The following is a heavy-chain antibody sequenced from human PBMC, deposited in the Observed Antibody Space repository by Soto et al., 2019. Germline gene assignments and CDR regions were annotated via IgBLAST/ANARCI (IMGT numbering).Heavy chain of an antibody. D-gene: IGHD2-15*01. V-gene: IGHV1-2*04. CDR1: GYTFTGYY. CDR2: INPNSGGT. Sequence: VASVKVSCKASGYTFTGYYMHWVRQAPGQGLEWMGWINPNSGGTNYAQKFQGWVTMTRDTSISTAYMELSRLRSDDTAVYYCARDVCSGGSCYGGGAFDIWGQGTMVTVSS. CDR3: ARDVCSGGSCYGGGAFDI. J-gene: IGHJ3*02.